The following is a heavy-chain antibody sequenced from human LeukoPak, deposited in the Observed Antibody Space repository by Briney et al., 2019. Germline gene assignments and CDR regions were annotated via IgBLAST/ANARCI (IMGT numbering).Heavy chain of an antibody. CDR1: GYTFSDYY. J-gene: IGHJ5*02. CDR3: ARELLSCGWFDP. Sequence: GASVKVSCKAFGYTFSDYYIQWMRQAPGRGPEWLAWINPKNGGAVYAQKFRGRIALTADTSISTAYMELSGLRSDDTAVYYCARELLSCGWFDPGGQGTLVTVSS. V-gene: IGHV1-2*02. D-gene: IGHD3-10*01. CDR2: INPKNGGA.